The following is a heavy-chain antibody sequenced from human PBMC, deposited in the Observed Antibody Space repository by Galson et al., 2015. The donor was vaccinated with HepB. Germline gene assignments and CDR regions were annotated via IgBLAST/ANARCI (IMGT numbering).Heavy chain of an antibody. D-gene: IGHD6-13*01. CDR2: IIPIFGTA. CDR1: GCTFSSYA. Sequence: SVKVSCKASGCTFSSYAISWVRQAPGQGLEWMGGIIPIFGTANYAQKSQGRVTITADESTSTAYMELSSLRSEDTAVYYCARDSGVAAAGTDAFDIWGQGTMFTVPS. J-gene: IGHJ3*02. CDR3: ARDSGVAAAGTDAFDI. V-gene: IGHV1-69*13.